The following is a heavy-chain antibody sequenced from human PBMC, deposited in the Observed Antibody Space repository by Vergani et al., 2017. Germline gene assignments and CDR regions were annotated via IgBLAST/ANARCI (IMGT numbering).Heavy chain of an antibody. V-gene: IGHV4-30-2*01. J-gene: IGHJ3*02. CDR1: GGSISSGGYY. CDR2: INHSGSN. CDR3: ARGIIYQPLLSSFDI. Sequence: QLQLQESGSGLVKPSQTLSLTCAVSGGSISSGGYYWSWIRQPPGKGLEWIGEINHSGSNNYNPSLKSRVTISVDTSKNQFSLKLSYVTAADTAVYYCARGIIYQPLLSSFDIWGQGTMVTVSS. D-gene: IGHD2-2*01.